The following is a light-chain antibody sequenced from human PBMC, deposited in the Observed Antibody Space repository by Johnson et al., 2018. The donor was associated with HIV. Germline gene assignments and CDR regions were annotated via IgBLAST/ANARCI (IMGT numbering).Light chain of an antibody. CDR3: GTWDNSLSSYV. V-gene: IGLV1-51*02. J-gene: IGLJ1*01. Sequence: QSVLTQSPSVSAAPGQKVTISCSGSSSNIGNNYVSWYQQVPGTAPKLLIYENNKRPSGIPDRFSGSKSGTSATLGIAGLQTGDEADYYCGTWDNSLSSYVFGTGTKVTVL. CDR2: ENN. CDR1: SSNIGNNY.